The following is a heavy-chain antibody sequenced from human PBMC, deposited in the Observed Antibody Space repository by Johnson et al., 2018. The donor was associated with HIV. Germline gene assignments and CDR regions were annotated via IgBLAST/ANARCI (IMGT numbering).Heavy chain of an antibody. CDR3: AGGNSGWYGIDAFDI. J-gene: IGHJ3*02. CDR2: IAYDGSDK. CDR1: GFTFSMSS. Sequence: QVQLMESGGGVVQPGRSLRLSCAASGFTFSMSSMHWVRQAPGKGLEWVAIIAYDGSDKYYADSVKGRFTISRDNSKNMLSLQMNSLRAEDTAVYYCAGGNSGWYGIDAFDIWGQGTMVTVSS. V-gene: IGHV3-30-3*01. D-gene: IGHD6-19*01.